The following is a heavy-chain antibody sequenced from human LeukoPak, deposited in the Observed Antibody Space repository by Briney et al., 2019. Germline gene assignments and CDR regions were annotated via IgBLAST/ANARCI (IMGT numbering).Heavy chain of an antibody. J-gene: IGHJ3*02. V-gene: IGHV1-18*01. Sequence: GASVKVSCKASGYTFTSYGISWVRQAPGQGLEWMGWISAYNGNTNYAQKLQGRVTMTTDTSTSTAYMELRSLRSDDTAVYYCARDRINPKYPDAFDIWGQGTMVIVSS. CDR1: GYTFTSYG. D-gene: IGHD2-2*01. CDR2: ISAYNGNT. CDR3: ARDRINPKYPDAFDI.